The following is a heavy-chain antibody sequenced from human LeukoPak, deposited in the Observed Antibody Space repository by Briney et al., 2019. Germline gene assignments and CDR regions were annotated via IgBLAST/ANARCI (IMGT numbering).Heavy chain of an antibody. CDR2: IWYDGSNK. J-gene: IGHJ3*02. CDR3: ARVYLRGGAFDI. CDR1: GFTFSSYG. Sequence: GRSLRLSCAASGFTFSSYGMHWVRQAPGKGLEWVAVIWYDGSNKYYADSVKGRFTISRDNSKNTLYLQMNSLRAEDTAVYYCARVYLRGGAFDIWGQGTMVTVYS. V-gene: IGHV3-33*01.